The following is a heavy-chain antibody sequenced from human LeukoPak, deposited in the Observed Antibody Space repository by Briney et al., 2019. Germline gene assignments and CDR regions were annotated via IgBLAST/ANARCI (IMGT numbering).Heavy chain of an antibody. J-gene: IGHJ4*02. CDR1: GFTSSNSD. D-gene: IGHD6-13*01. CDR3: ARGLVKAAAGTVFDY. CDR2: ITRSGNTK. V-gene: IGHV3-48*03. Sequence: VGSLRLSCEASGFTSSNSDMNWVRQAPGKGLEWVAYITRSGNTKYYADSVKGRFTISRDNAKNSLYLQMNSLRAEDTAVYYCARGLVKAAAGTVFDYWGQGTLVTVSS.